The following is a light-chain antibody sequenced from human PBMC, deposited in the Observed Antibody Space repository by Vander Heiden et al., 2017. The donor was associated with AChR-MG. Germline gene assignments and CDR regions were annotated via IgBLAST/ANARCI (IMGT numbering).Light chain of an antibody. CDR2: GAS. J-gene: IGKJ2*01. CDR1: QSVSSN. V-gene: IGKV3-15*01. Sequence: EIVMTPSPATLSVSPGERATLSCRASQSVSSNLAWYQQKPGQAPRLLIYGASTRATGIPARFSGSGSGTEFTLTISSLQSEDFAVYYCHQYKNWPPYTFGQRTKLEIK. CDR3: HQYKNWPPYT.